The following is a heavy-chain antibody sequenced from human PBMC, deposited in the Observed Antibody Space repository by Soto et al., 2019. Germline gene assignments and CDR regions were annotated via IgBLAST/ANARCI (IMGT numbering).Heavy chain of an antibody. D-gene: IGHD2-15*01. V-gene: IGHV1-18*01. CDR2: ISAYNGNT. CDR1: GYTFTSYG. CDR3: ATDVYCRGGSFSGDYGMGV. Sequence: QVPLVQSGDEVKKPGASVKVSCKASGYTFTSYGISWVRQAPGQGLDWMGWISAYNGNTNYAQQVQGRVTMTTDTATSTAYMELRSLRSDDTAVFYWATDVYCRGGSFSGDYGMGVWGQGTTVTVSS. J-gene: IGHJ6*02.